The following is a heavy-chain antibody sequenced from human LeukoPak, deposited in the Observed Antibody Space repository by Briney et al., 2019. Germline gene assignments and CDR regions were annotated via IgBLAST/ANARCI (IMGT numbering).Heavy chain of an antibody. Sequence: KSGPTLVNPTQTLTLTCTFSGFSLTTRGVGVGWIRQPPGKALEWLALIYWDDDKRYSPSLKSRLTITKDTSKNQVVLTMTNMDPVDTATYYCAHRTDLYSSSWYWGYWGQGTLVTVPS. V-gene: IGHV2-5*02. CDR3: AHRTDLYSSSWYWGY. J-gene: IGHJ4*02. CDR1: GFSLTTRGVG. D-gene: IGHD6-13*01. CDR2: IYWDDDK.